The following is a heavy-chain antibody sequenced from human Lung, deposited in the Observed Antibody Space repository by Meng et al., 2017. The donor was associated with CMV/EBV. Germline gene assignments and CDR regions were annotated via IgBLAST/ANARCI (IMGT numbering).Heavy chain of an antibody. CDR2: IRYDGSNK. J-gene: IGHJ5*01. V-gene: IGHV3-30*02. D-gene: IGHD2-15*01. CDR3: AKSSNSVPRWFDS. CDR1: GFNFKSYG. Sequence: GESLKISCAASGFNFKSYGMHWVRQAPGKGLEWVAFIRYDGSNKNYEESVKGRFTISRDNSKNTLYLQMNSLTVEDTALYYCAKSSNSVPRWFDSWGQGTXVTVSS.